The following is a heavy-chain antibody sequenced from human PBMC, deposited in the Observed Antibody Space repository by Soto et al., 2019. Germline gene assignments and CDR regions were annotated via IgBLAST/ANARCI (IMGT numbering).Heavy chain of an antibody. D-gene: IGHD2-15*01. J-gene: IGHJ5*02. V-gene: IGHV1-69*08. CDR3: ARDREGRVEAASESWFDP. Sequence: QVQLVQSGAEVKKPGSSVKVSCKASGGTFSSYTISWVRQAPGQVLEWMGRIIPILGIANYAQKFQGRVTITADKSTSTAYIEMSSLRTEDTAVYYCARDREGRVEAASESWFDPWGQGTLVTVSS. CDR2: IIPILGIA. CDR1: GGTFSSYT.